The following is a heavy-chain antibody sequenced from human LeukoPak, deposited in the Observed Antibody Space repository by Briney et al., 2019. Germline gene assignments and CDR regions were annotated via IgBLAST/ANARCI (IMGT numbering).Heavy chain of an antibody. D-gene: IGHD3-10*01. CDR3: ATANPTPRGINFDF. Sequence: GGALRLSCAASGFTFSSSAMSWVRQAPGKGLQWLSIINGGDYSTYYADSVKGRFTISRDSSKNVLYLQMNSLTTDDTAIYYCATANPTPRGINFDFWGQGTLVTVSS. CDR1: GFTFSSSA. CDR2: INGGDYST. V-gene: IGHV3-23*01. J-gene: IGHJ4*02.